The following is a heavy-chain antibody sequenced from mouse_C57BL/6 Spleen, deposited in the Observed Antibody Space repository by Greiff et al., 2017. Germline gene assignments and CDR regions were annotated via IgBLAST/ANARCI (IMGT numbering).Heavy chain of an antibody. J-gene: IGHJ3*01. Sequence: QVQLQQPGAELVKPGASVKLFCKASGYTFTSYWMQWVKQRPGQGLEWIGEIDPSDSYTNYNQKFKGKATLTVDTSSSPAYMQHSSLTSGDSAVYYCARGGSYWGQGTLVTVAA. CDR1: GYTFTSYW. CDR2: IDPSDSYT. CDR3: ARGGSY. V-gene: IGHV1-50*01.